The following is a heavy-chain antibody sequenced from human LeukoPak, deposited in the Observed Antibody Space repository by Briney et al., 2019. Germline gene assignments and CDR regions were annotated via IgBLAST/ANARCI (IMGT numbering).Heavy chain of an antibody. Sequence: PSETLSLTCTVSGGSISSSSYYWGWIRQPPGKGLERIGSICYSGSTYYNPSLKSRVTISVDTSKNQFSLKLSSVTAADTAVYYCARPATPGVFYYYMDVWGKGTTVTVSS. CDR1: GGSISSSSYY. D-gene: IGHD6-13*01. J-gene: IGHJ6*03. CDR2: ICYSGST. V-gene: IGHV4-39*01. CDR3: ARPATPGVFYYYMDV.